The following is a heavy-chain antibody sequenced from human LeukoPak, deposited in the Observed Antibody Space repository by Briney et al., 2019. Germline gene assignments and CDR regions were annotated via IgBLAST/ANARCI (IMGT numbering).Heavy chain of an antibody. CDR2: IKLDGSEK. V-gene: IGHV3-7*01. CDR1: GFIFSDYW. J-gene: IGHJ4*02. D-gene: IGHD5-18*01. CDR3: ARVKGAYRYGSDY. Sequence: GGSLRLSCAASGFIFSDYWMNRVRQAPGKGLEWVANIKLDGSEKYYVDSVKGRFTISRDNAKNSLYLQMNSLRAEDTAVYYCARVKGAYRYGSDYWGQGTLVTVSS.